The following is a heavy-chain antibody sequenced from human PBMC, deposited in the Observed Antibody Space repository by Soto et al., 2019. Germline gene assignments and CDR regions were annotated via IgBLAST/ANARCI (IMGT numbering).Heavy chain of an antibody. D-gene: IGHD2-2*01. CDR2: SSAHSGDT. V-gene: IGHV1-18*01. CDR1: GYTFTSYG. J-gene: IGHJ4*02. Sequence: QVQLVQSGAEVKKPGASVKVSCKASGYTFTSYGISWVRQAPGQGLEWMGWSSAHSGDTKSAQKVQGRVTLTTDTPASTAYMEVRELGSHDTAVYDCAREYCDSSRCSVPDYWGQGTLATVSS. CDR3: AREYCDSSRCSVPDY.